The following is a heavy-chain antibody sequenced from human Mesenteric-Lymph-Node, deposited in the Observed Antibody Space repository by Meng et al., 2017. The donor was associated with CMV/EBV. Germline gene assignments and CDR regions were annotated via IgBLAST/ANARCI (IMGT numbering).Heavy chain of an antibody. CDR3: ARDRDYTTAWNKYLHP. V-gene: IGHV3-30*02. D-gene: IGHD1/OR15-1a*01. CDR1: GFTFSSYW. J-gene: IGHJ5*02. CDR2: VRFDGDE. Sequence: GGSLRLSCAASGFTFSSYWMSWVRQAPGQGLEWVAGVRFDGDELYADSVRGRFILSRDTSNKILHLQMNSLRVEDTAVYFCARDRDYTTAWNKYLHPWGQGTLVTVSS.